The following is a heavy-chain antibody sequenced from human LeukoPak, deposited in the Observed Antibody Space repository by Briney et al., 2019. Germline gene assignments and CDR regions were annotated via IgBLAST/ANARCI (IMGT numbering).Heavy chain of an antibody. D-gene: IGHD3-10*01. Sequence: GGSLRLSCAASGFTVSSDYMSWVRQAPGKGLEWVSVIYSGGTTYYADSVKGRFTISRDNSKNTLYLQMNSLRAEDTAVYYCAREQRRGYAFDIWGQGTMVTVSS. CDR3: AREQRRGYAFDI. J-gene: IGHJ3*02. CDR1: GFTVSSDY. CDR2: IYSGGTT. V-gene: IGHV3-66*01.